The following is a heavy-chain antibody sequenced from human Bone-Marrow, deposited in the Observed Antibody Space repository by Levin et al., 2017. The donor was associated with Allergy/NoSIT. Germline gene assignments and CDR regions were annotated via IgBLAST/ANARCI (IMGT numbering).Heavy chain of an antibody. CDR3: ARPTPSRDGNLIY. Sequence: PGGSLRLSCAASGFTFSSYWMSWVRQAPGKGLEWVANIKQDGSEKYYVDSVKGRFTISRDNAKNSLYLQMNSLRAEDTAVYYCARPTPSRDGNLIYWGQGTLVTVSS. V-gene: IGHV3-7*01. CDR2: IKQDGSEK. J-gene: IGHJ4*02. D-gene: IGHD5-24*01. CDR1: GFTFSSYW.